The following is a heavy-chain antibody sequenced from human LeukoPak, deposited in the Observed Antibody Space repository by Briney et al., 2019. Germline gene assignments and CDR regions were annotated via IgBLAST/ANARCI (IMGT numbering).Heavy chain of an antibody. V-gene: IGHV3-23*01. CDR3: AKDLRFDYYDTSGIDY. CDR2: ISGSGSNT. Sequence: GGSLRLSCAASGFTFSSYAMRWVRQAPGKGLEWVSAISGSGSNTYYADSVKGRFTISRDNSKNTPYLQMNSLRAEDTAVYYCAKDLRFDYYDTSGIDYWGQGTLVTVSS. CDR1: GFTFSSYA. J-gene: IGHJ4*02. D-gene: IGHD3-22*01.